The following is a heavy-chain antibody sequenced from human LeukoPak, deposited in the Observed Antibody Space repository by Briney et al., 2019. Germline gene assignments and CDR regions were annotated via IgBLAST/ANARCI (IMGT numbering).Heavy chain of an antibody. J-gene: IGHJ6*03. CDR2: IRYDGSNK. V-gene: IGHV3-30*02. Sequence: PGGSLRLSCAASGFTFSSYGMHWVRQAPGKGLEWVAFIRYDGSNKYYADSVKGRFTISRDNSKNTLYVQMNSLRAEDTAVYYCAKDRDRTYYYYYMDVWGKGTTVTISS. CDR3: AKDRDRTYYYYYMDV. D-gene: IGHD3-10*01. CDR1: GFTFSSYG.